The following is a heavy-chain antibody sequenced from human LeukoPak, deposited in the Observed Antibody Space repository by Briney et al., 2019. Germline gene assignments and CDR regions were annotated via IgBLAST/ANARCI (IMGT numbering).Heavy chain of an antibody. CDR1: GFTFSSYG. J-gene: IGHJ4*02. D-gene: IGHD2-15*01. CDR2: ISYDGSNK. V-gene: IGHV3-30*03. Sequence: PGRSLRLSCAASGFTFSSYGMHWVRQAPGKGLEWVAVISYDGSNKYYADSVKGRFTISRDNSKNTLYLQMNSLRAEDTAVYYCAVVGNQVDYWGQGTLATVSS. CDR3: AVVGNQVDY.